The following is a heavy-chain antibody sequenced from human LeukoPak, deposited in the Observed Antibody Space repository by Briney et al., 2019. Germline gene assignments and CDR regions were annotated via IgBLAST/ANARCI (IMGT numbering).Heavy chain of an antibody. CDR2: IYASGST. CDR1: GGSISSYY. D-gene: IGHD3-9*01. Sequence: SETLSLTCTVSGGSISSYYWSWIRQPAGKGLEWIGRIYASGSTNYNPSLKSRVTMSVDTSKNQFSLKLSSVTAADTAVYYCAREGGYYDILTGYYKDYWGQGTLVTVSS. V-gene: IGHV4-4*07. CDR3: AREGGYYDILTGYYKDY. J-gene: IGHJ4*02.